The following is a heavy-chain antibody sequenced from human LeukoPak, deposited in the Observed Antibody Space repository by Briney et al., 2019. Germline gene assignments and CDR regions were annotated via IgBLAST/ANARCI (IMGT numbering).Heavy chain of an antibody. CDR1: GFTFSSYG. Sequence: GRSLRLSCAASGFTFSSYGMHWVRQAPGKGLEWVAVISYDGSNKYYADSVKGRFTISRDNSKNTLYLQMNSLRAEDTAVYYCAKDEVRIAAAGTIGYFDLWGRGTLVTVSS. V-gene: IGHV3-30*18. CDR3: AKDEVRIAAAGTIGYFDL. CDR2: ISYDGSNK. J-gene: IGHJ2*01. D-gene: IGHD6-13*01.